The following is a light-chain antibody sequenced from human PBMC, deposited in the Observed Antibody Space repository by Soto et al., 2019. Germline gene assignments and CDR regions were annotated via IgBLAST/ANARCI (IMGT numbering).Light chain of an antibody. J-gene: IGLJ3*02. V-gene: IGLV3-27*01. Sequence: SYELTQSSSVSVSPGQTASITCSGDVLAKNHARWLQQKPGQAPVVLLYKDSERPSGIPERFSGSSSGSTVTLTISGAQVDDEADYYCYSTTDNNWVFGGGTKVTVL. CDR1: VLAKNH. CDR3: YSTTDNNWV. CDR2: KDS.